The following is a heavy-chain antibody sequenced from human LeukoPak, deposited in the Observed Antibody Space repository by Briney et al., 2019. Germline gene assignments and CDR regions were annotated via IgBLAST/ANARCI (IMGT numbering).Heavy chain of an antibody. CDR1: EFTFSSYG. CDR2: IRYDGSNK. CDR3: AKDLFQYYDFWSGLWDY. J-gene: IGHJ4*02. D-gene: IGHD3-3*01. V-gene: IGHV3-30*02. Sequence: GGSLRLSCAASEFTFSSYGMHWVRQAPGKGLEWVAFIRYDGSNKYYADSVKGRFTISRDNSKNTLYLQMNSLRAEDTAVYYCAKDLFQYYDFWSGLWDYWGQGTLVTVSS.